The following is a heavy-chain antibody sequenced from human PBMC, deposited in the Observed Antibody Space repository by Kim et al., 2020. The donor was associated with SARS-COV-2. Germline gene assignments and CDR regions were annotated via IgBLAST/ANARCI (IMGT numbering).Heavy chain of an antibody. CDR1: GFTFSSYA. Sequence: GGSLRLSCAASGFTFSSYAMHWVRQAPGKGLEWVAVISYDGSNKYYADSVKGRFTISRDNSKNTLYLQMNSLRAEDTAVYYCAREELLWFGGLDPLYYYGMDVWGQGTTVTVSS. V-gene: IGHV3-30-3*01. J-gene: IGHJ6*02. D-gene: IGHD3-10*01. CDR2: ISYDGSNK. CDR3: AREELLWFGGLDPLYYYGMDV.